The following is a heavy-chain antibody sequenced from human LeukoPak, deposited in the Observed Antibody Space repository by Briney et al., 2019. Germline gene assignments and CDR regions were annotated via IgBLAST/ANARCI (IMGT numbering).Heavy chain of an antibody. CDR3: AKVGSGWYYYFDY. D-gene: IGHD6-19*01. CDR1: GFTFSSYA. J-gene: IGHJ4*02. Sequence: GGSLRLSCAASGFTFSSYAMSWVRQAPGKGLEWVSAISGSGGSTYYADSVKGRFTISRDNSKNTLYLQMNSLRAEDAAVYYCAKVGSGWYYYFDYWGQGTLVTVSS. V-gene: IGHV3-23*01. CDR2: ISGSGGST.